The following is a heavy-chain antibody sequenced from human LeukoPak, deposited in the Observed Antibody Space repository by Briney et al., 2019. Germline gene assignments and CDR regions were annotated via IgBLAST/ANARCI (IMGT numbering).Heavy chain of an antibody. J-gene: IGHJ5*01. CDR3: AKPISGGLAVTADWFHP. V-gene: IGHV3-23*01. D-gene: IGHD6-19*01. Sequence: GGSLRLSCAASGFAFSFYAMSWLRQPPGKGLEWVSTINANSGTTSYAASVRGRFTISRDNSKNTLYLQVNSLRADDTATYYCAKPISGGLAVTADWFHPWGQGTLVVVSS. CDR2: INANSGTT. CDR1: GFAFSFYA.